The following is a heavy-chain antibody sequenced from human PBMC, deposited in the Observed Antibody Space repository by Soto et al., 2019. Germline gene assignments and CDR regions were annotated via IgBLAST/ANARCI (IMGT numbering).Heavy chain of an antibody. Sequence: KTSETLSLTCTVSGGSISRYYWSWIRQTPGKGLEWIGYLYNTGSTVYNPSLESRVTISVDTSKNQFSLKLSSVTAADTAVYYCARVWIVGATTRYFGYFDYWGQGTLVTVSS. D-gene: IGHD1-26*01. V-gene: IGHV4-59*01. CDR3: ARVWIVGATTRYFGYFDY. J-gene: IGHJ4*02. CDR2: LYNTGST. CDR1: GGSISRYY.